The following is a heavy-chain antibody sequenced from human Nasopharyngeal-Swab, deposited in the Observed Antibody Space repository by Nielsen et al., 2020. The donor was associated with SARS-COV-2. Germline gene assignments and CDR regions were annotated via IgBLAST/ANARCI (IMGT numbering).Heavy chain of an antibody. CDR3: AKDILERRGGAFDI. D-gene: IGHD1-1*01. CDR1: GFTFSSYW. V-gene: IGHV3-9*01. Sequence: SLKISCAASGFTFSSYWMHWVRQAPGKGLEWVSGISWNSGSIGYADSVKGRFTISRDNAKNSLYLQMNSLRAEDTALYYCAKDILERRGGAFDIWGQGTMVTVSS. CDR2: ISWNSGSI. J-gene: IGHJ3*02.